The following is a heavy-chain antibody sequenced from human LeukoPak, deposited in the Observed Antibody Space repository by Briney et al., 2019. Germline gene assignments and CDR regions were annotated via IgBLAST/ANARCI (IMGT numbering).Heavy chain of an antibody. V-gene: IGHV3-53*01. J-gene: IGHJ4*02. CDR2: IYSGGST. CDR3: AKPYDSSGYYYGSYYFDY. Sequence: GGSLRLSCAASGFTVSSNYMSWVRQAPGKGLEWVSVIYSGGSTYYADSVKGRFTISRDNSKNTLYLQMNSLRAEDTAVYYCAKPYDSSGYYYGSYYFDYWGQGTLVTVSS. D-gene: IGHD3-22*01. CDR1: GFTVSSNY.